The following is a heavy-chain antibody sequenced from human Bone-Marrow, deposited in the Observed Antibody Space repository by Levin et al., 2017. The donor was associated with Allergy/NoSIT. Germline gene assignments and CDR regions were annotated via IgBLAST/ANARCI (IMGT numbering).Heavy chain of an antibody. V-gene: IGHV1-3*01. Sequence: ASVKVSCKASGYSFIHYAIHWVRQAPGQRLEWMGWINPVNGNTKYSQNFQGRVTITKDTSASTVYVELSSLRSEDTAVYYCAREVIPRGSSRQWLPLDWFDPWGQGTLVTVSS. CDR3: AREVIPRGSSRQWLPLDWFDP. CDR2: INPVNGNT. J-gene: IGHJ5*02. CDR1: GYSFIHYA. D-gene: IGHD5-12*01.